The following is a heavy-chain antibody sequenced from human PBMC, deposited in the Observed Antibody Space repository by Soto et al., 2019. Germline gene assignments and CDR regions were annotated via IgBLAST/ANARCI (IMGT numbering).Heavy chain of an antibody. CDR3: TRESWDYGDPKWYFDL. J-gene: IGHJ2*01. D-gene: IGHD4-17*01. CDR1: GFTFSNAW. V-gene: IGHV3-15*07. Sequence: PGGSLRLSCAASGFTFSNAWMNWFRQAPGKGLEWVGLIRSKSYGKTTDYAASATGRFTISRDDSKRTLYLQMNSLKADDTAVYYCTRESWDYGDPKWYFDLWGRGTLVNVSS. CDR2: IRSKSYGKTT.